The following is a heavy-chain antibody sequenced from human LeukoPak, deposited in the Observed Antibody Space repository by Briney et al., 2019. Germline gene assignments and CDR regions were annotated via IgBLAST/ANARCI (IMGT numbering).Heavy chain of an antibody. Sequence: SETLSLTCTVSGGSISSSSYYWGWIRQPPGKGLEWIGSIYYSGSTYYNPSLKSRVTMSIDTSKNQFSLKLTSVTAADTAVYYCVRGVYYFDYWGQGTLVTVSS. J-gene: IGHJ4*02. CDR3: VRGVYYFDY. CDR2: IYYSGST. CDR1: GGSISSSSYY. V-gene: IGHV4-39*07. D-gene: IGHD3-10*01.